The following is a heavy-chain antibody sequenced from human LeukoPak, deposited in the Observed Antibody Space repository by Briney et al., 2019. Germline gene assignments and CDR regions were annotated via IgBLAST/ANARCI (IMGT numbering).Heavy chain of an antibody. V-gene: IGHV3-15*01. CDR3: TTARVGY. CDR2: IKTKTDGETT. J-gene: IGHJ4*02. Sequence: NPGGSLRLSCEASGFTFTDAWMSWVRRAPGKGLEWVGRIKTKTDGETTDYAAAVTGRFTISRDDSKNTVYLQMNSLTSDDTGVYYCTTARVGYWGQGTLVTVSS. CDR1: GFTFTDAW.